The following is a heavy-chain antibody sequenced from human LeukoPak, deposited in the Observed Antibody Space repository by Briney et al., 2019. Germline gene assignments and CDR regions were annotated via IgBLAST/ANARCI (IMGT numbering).Heavy chain of an antibody. J-gene: IGHJ5*02. CDR2: IYYSGST. Sequence: PSETLSLTCTVSGGSISGYYWSWIRQPPGKGLEWIGYIYYSGSTNYNSSLKSRVTISVDTSKNQFSLKLSSVTAADTAVYYCARDRMPYSSSSWFDPWGQGTLVTVSS. V-gene: IGHV4-59*01. CDR3: ARDRMPYSSSSWFDP. CDR1: GGSISGYY. D-gene: IGHD6-6*01.